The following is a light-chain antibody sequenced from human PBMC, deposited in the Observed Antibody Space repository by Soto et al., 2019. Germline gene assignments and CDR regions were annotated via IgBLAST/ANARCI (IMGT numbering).Light chain of an antibody. J-gene: IGLJ3*02. CDR2: STN. V-gene: IGLV8-61*01. CDR1: SGSVSTTYY. Sequence: QAVVTQEPSFSVSPGGTVTLTCGLSSGSVSTTYYPSWYQQTPGQAPRTLIYSTNTRSSGVPDRFSGSILGNNAALTITGAKPDDESDYYCVLYMGSGISVFGGGTKLTVL. CDR3: VLYMGSGISV.